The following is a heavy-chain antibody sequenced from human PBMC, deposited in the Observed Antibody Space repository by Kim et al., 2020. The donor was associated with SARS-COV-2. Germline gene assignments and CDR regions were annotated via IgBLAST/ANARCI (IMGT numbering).Heavy chain of an antibody. V-gene: IGHV4-59*08. D-gene: IGHD3-10*01. CDR1: DASISSFY. Sequence: SETLSLTCTVSDASISSFYWNWVRQSPGKGLEWIGYVFYTGSTSYNPSLKSRVTISIDTSKKQFSLNLTSVTAADTAIYYCATWLPRGVLPFYFDSWGQGALVTVSS. CDR3: ATWLPRGVLPFYFDS. J-gene: IGHJ4*02. CDR2: VFYTGST.